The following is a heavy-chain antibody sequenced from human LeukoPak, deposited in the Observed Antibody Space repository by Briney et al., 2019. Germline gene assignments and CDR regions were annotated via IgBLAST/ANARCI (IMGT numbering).Heavy chain of an antibody. J-gene: IGHJ4*02. Sequence: SETLSLTCTVSGGSISSYYWSWIRQPPGKGLEWIGYIYYSGSTNYNPSLKSRVTLSLDTSKNQFSLKLSSVTAADTAVYYCASSYCNGGRCYFEFWGQGTLVTVSS. V-gene: IGHV4-59*01. CDR1: GGSISSYY. D-gene: IGHD2-15*01. CDR2: IYYSGST. CDR3: ASSYCNGGRCYFEF.